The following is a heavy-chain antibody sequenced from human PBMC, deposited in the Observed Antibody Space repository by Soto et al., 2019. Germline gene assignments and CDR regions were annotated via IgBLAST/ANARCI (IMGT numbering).Heavy chain of an antibody. CDR1: GFTFSSYA. J-gene: IGHJ4*02. CDR2: ISGSGGST. CDR3: AKAYSRAKGFSILLDY. V-gene: IGHV3-23*01. D-gene: IGHD2-15*01. Sequence: GESLKISCAASGFTFSSYAMSWVRQAPGKGLEWVSAISGSGGSTYYADSVKGRFTISRDNSKNTLYLQMNSLRAEDTAVYYCAKAYSRAKGFSILLDYWGQGTLVTVSS.